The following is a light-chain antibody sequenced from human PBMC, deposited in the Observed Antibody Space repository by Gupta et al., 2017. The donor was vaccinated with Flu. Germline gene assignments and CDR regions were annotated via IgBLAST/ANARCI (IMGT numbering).Light chain of an antibody. CDR1: TSNIGRKS. V-gene: IGLV1-44*01. Sequence: RVTVSCSGSTSNIGRKSVNWYQRLPGTAPNLLIYGNDKRPSGVPDRFSASKSGTSASLAISGLQAEDEADYYCSSWDDSRSGVVFGGGTSLTVL. CDR2: GND. CDR3: SSWDDSRSGVV. J-gene: IGLJ3*02.